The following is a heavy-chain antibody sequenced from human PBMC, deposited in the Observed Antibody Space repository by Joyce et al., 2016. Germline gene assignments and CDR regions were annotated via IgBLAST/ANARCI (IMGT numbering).Heavy chain of an antibody. Sequence: EMQLEESGGSLVHPGGSLRLYCRVSYGLSNIYVMAWVRQAPGKGLGWVSSIGASGGGTYYGDSVKGRFTVSRDNSKNIMDLQMTSLRIEDTATYYCARARTVVVAYTLRDGFDLWGQGTMVTVSS. D-gene: IGHD2-15*01. J-gene: IGHJ3*01. CDR1: YGLSNIYV. CDR3: ARARTVVVAYTLRDGFDL. V-gene: IGHV3-23*04. CDR2: IGASGGGT.